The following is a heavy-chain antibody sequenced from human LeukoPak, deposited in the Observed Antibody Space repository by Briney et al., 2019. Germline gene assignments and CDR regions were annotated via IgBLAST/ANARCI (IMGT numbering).Heavy chain of an antibody. J-gene: IGHJ5*02. V-gene: IGHV4-59*01. CDR1: GGSISSYY. D-gene: IGHD1-1*01. CDR2: IYYSGST. Sequence: SETLSLTCTVSGGSISSYYWSWIRHPPGKGLEWIGYIYYSGSTNYNPSLKSRVTISVDTSNNQFSLKLNSVTAADTAVYYCARDPRGGTSRDNWFDPWGQGTLVTVSS. CDR3: ARDPRGGTSRDNWFDP.